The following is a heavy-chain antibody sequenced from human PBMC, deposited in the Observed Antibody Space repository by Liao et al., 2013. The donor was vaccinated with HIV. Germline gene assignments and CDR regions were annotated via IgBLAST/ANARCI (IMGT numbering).Heavy chain of an antibody. CDR2: IYYSGST. CDR1: GGSISDYY. Sequence: QVQLQESGPGLVKPSETLSLTCTVSGGSISDYYWSWIRQPPGKGLEWIGYIYYSGSTNHKPSLKSRVTISIDTSKNQFSLKLSSVTAADTAVYYCAGREYYGFWSGSKPTDVFNIWGQGTMVTVSS. V-gene: IGHV4-59*01. CDR3: AGREYYGFWSGSKPTDVFNI. J-gene: IGHJ3*02. D-gene: IGHD3-3*01.